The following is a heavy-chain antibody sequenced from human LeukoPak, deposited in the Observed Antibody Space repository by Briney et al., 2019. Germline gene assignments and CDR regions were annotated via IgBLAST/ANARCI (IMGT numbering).Heavy chain of an antibody. Sequence: ASVKVSCKTSGYTFINYDINWVRQATGQGLEWMGWMNPNSGNTGYAQRFQGRVTITRNTSISTAYMELSSLRSEDTAVYYCASGDLPSSSWGQGTLVTVSS. CDR3: ASGDLPSSS. D-gene: IGHD6-13*01. CDR1: GYTFINYD. J-gene: IGHJ4*02. CDR2: MNPNSGNT. V-gene: IGHV1-8*03.